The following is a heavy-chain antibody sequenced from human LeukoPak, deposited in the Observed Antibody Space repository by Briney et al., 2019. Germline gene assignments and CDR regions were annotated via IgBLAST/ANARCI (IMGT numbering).Heavy chain of an antibody. Sequence: PGGSLRLSCAASGFTFSSYAMSWVRQAPGKGLEWVSAISGSGGSTYYADSVKGRFTISRDNSKNTPYLQMNSLRAEDTAVYYCAKEKAALAGDGDYPPCFDYWGQGTLVTVSS. V-gene: IGHV3-23*01. CDR3: AKEKAALAGDGDYPPCFDY. D-gene: IGHD4-17*01. J-gene: IGHJ4*02. CDR2: ISGSGGST. CDR1: GFTFSSYA.